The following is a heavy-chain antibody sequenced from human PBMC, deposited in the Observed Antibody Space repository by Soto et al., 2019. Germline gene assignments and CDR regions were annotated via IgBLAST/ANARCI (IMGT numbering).Heavy chain of an antibody. CDR1: GFPFSSRA. CDR2: ISRSGTIT. J-gene: IGHJ5*02. D-gene: IGHD2-15*01. CDR3: AEWARYCSGADCRA. Sequence: EVQLLESGGGLVQPGGSLRLSCAASGFPFSSRAMSWVRQAPGKGLEWVSAISRSGTITYYADSVKGRFTISRDTSKNRLYLQMNSLRADDTAVYYCAEWARYCSGADCRAWGQGTLVTVSS. V-gene: IGHV3-23*01.